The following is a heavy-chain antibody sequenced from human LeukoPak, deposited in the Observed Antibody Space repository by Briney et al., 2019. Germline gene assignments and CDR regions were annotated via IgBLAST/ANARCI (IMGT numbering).Heavy chain of an antibody. Sequence: GGSLRLSCAASGFTFSSYSMIWVRQAPGKGLEWVSSISSSSSYIYYADSVKGRFTVSRDNAKNSLYLQMNSLRAEDTAVYYCAKDWDYYYYYMDVWGKGTTVTVSS. CDR2: ISSSSSYI. D-gene: IGHD3-16*01. CDR1: GFTFSSYS. V-gene: IGHV3-21*01. J-gene: IGHJ6*03. CDR3: AKDWDYYYYYMDV.